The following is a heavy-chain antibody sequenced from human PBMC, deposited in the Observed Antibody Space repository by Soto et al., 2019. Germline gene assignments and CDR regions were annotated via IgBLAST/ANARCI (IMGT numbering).Heavy chain of an antibody. D-gene: IGHD4-4*01. Sequence: QVQLVESGGGVVHPGRSLSLSCAGSGFMFSNNGMHWVRRAPGKGLEWVAFISYDGSETFYADSVKGRFTISNDNSKSTLFLHMSSLKNEDTSVYYCAITSVADASFDYWGQGTLVTVSS. J-gene: IGHJ4*02. CDR1: GFMFSNNG. CDR2: ISYDGSET. CDR3: AITSVADASFDY. V-gene: IGHV3-30*03.